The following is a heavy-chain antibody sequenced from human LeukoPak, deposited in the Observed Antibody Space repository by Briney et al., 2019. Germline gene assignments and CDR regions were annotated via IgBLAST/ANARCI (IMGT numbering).Heavy chain of an antibody. CDR3: AKDGGTGSYSDY. Sequence: HPGVSLRLSCAASGFTYSSYAMSWVRQAPGKGLEWVSAISCSGGSTYYADSVKGRFTISRDNSKNTLYLQMNSLRAEDTALYYCAKDGGTGSYSDYWGQGTLVTVSS. D-gene: IGHD2-8*02. CDR1: GFTYSSYA. V-gene: IGHV3-23*01. J-gene: IGHJ4*02. CDR2: ISCSGGST.